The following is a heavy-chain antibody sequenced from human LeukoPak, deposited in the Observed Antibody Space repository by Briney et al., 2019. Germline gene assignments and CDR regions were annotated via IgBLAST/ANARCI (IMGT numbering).Heavy chain of an antibody. CDR1: GGSFSGYY. CDR2: INHSGST. J-gene: IGHJ4*02. CDR3: GSRGY. Sequence: SETLSLTRAVYGGSFSGYYWSWIRQPPGKGLEWIGEINHSGSTNYNPSLKSRVTISVDTSKNQFSLKLSSVTAADTAVYYCGSRGYWGQGTLVTVSS. V-gene: IGHV4-34*01.